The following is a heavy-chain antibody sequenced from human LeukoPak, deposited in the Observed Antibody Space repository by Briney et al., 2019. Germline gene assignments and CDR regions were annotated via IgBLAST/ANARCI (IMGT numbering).Heavy chain of an antibody. J-gene: IGHJ4*02. CDR2: FDPENADY. V-gene: IGHV1-24*01. CDR3: ATGPLAAAAIFEY. D-gene: IGHD6-25*01. CDR1: GDTLSKLS. Sequence: ASVKVSCKLSGDTLSKLSMHWVRQAPGKGREWMGGFDPENADYINAQRFQGRVTMTEDTSTETAYMELSSLRSEDTAVYYCATGPLAAAAIFEYWGQGTLVTVSS.